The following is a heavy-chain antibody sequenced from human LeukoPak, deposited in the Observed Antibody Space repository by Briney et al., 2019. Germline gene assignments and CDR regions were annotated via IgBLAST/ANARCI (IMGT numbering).Heavy chain of an antibody. CDR1: GFTFSTFA. CDR3: AKADY. CDR2: IFPSGGEI. V-gene: IGHV3-23*01. Sequence: GGSLRLSCAASGFTFSTFAMIWVRQPPGKGLEWVSSIFPSGGEIHYADSVRGRFTISRDNSKSTLSLQMNSLRAEDTAVYYCAKADYWGQGTLVTVSS. J-gene: IGHJ4*02.